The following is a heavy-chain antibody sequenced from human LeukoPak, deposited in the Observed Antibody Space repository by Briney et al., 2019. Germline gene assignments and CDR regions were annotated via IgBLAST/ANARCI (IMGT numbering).Heavy chain of an antibody. CDR3: AKGIDSSGYYPFDH. CDR2: ISDSGGST. V-gene: IGHV3-23*01. CDR1: GFTFSSYA. D-gene: IGHD3-22*01. Sequence: GGSLRLSCAASGFTFSSYAMSWVRQAPGKGLEWVSGISDSGGSTYHADSVKGRFTISRDNSKDTLYLQMNSLRAEDTAVYYCAKGIDSSGYYPFDHWGQGTLVTVSS. J-gene: IGHJ4*02.